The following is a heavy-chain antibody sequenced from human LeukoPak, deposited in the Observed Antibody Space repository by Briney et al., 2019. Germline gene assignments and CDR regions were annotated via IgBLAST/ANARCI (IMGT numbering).Heavy chain of an antibody. Sequence: GGSLRLSCAASGFTFSSYAMSWVRQAPGKGLEWVSTISGSGGTTHYADPVKGRFTISRDNSKNTLSLQMNSLRAEDTAVYYCAKGGSSWYYFDYWGQGTLVTVSS. CDR2: ISGSGGTT. D-gene: IGHD6-13*01. J-gene: IGHJ4*02. CDR3: AKGGSSWYYFDY. CDR1: GFTFSSYA. V-gene: IGHV3-23*01.